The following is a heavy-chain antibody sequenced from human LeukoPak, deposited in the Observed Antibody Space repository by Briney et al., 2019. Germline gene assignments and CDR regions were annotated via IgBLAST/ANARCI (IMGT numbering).Heavy chain of an antibody. D-gene: IGHD3-22*01. CDR1: GGSFSSHY. V-gene: IGHV4-59*11. Sequence: SETLSLTCTVSGGSFSSHYWSWIRQPPGKGLEWIGYIYYSGSTNNNPSLKSRVTISVDTSKNRFSLKLSSVTAADTAVYYCARVLHYYVSRGPTYHFDYWGQGTLVTVSS. CDR3: ARVLHYYVSRGPTYHFDY. CDR2: IYYSGST. J-gene: IGHJ4*02.